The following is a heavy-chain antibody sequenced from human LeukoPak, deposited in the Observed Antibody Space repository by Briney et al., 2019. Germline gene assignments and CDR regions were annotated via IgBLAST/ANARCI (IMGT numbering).Heavy chain of an antibody. V-gene: IGHV3-23*01. J-gene: IGHJ3*02. D-gene: IGHD6-13*01. CDR2: FSGSGGST. Sequence: GGSLRLSCAASGFTFSSYAMSWVRQAPGKGLECISGFSGSGGSTYYADSVKGRFTISRDNSKNTLYLQMNSLRAKDTAVYYCAKDLTPRDSRSWYTDAFDIWGQGTMVTVSS. CDR3: AKDLTPRDSRSWYTDAFDI. CDR1: GFTFSSYA.